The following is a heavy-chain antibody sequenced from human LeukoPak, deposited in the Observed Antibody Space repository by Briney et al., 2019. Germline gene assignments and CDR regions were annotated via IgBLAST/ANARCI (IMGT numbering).Heavy chain of an antibody. D-gene: IGHD5-18*01. CDR3: ARDRSWIQLWYGGWFDP. CDR2: IIPIFGTA. V-gene: IGHV1-69*06. Sequence: SVTVSCKASGGTFSSYAISWVRQAPGQGLEWMGGIIPIFGTANYAQKFQGRVTITADKSTSTAYMELSSLRAEDTAVYYCARDRSWIQLWYGGWFDPWGQGTLVTVSS. CDR1: GGTFSSYA. J-gene: IGHJ5*02.